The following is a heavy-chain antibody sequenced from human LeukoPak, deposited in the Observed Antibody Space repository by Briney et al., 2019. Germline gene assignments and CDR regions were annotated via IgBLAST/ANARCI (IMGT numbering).Heavy chain of an antibody. CDR3: AKDRVGSTHFDY. Sequence: GGSLRLSCAASGFTFDNYDLSWVRQAPGKGLEWVSVISGSGGSTYYADSVKGRFTISRDNSKNTLYMQMNSLRAEDTAVYYCAKDRVGSTHFDYWGQGTLVTVSS. CDR2: ISGSGGST. J-gene: IGHJ4*02. V-gene: IGHV3-23*01. CDR1: GFTFDNYD. D-gene: IGHD1-26*01.